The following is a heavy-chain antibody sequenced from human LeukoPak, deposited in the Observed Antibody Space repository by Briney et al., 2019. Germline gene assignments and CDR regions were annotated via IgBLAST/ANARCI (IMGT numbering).Heavy chain of an antibody. J-gene: IGHJ4*02. CDR2: IYYSGST. D-gene: IGHD6-6*01. Sequence: SETLSLTCTVSGGSISSYYWSWIRQPPGKGLEWIGYIYYSGSTNYNPSLKSRVTISVDTSKNQFSLKLSSVTAADTAVYYCARDQGFPLAARPEYYFDYWGQGTLVTVSS. CDR3: ARDQGFPLAARPEYYFDY. CDR1: GGSISSYY. V-gene: IGHV4-59*01.